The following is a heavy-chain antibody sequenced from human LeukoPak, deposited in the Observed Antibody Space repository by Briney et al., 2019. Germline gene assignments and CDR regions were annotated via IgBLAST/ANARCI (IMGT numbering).Heavy chain of an antibody. CDR1: GYSFTSYW. CDR3: ARRAGAYFDWSEYFQH. D-gene: IGHD3-9*01. Sequence: GESLKISCKGSGYSFTSYWIGWVRQMPGKGLEWMGIIYPGDSDTRYSPSLQGQVTISADKSISTAYLQWSSLKASDTAMYYCARRAGAYFDWSEYFQHWGQGTLVTVSS. V-gene: IGHV5-51*01. J-gene: IGHJ1*01. CDR2: IYPGDSDT.